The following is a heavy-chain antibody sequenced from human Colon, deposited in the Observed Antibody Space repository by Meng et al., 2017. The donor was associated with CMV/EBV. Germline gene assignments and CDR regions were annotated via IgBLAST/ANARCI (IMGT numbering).Heavy chain of an antibody. D-gene: IGHD2-15*01. CDR3: VRDVLSGSPTDCPLDL. V-gene: IGHV3-49*04. Sequence: GGSLMISCTASDFPFHNYAVSLVRPAPGKGLEWVGLIRIKPHGGTTEYAESGRGRFTVSREDSKSIAYVQMNNLKIEDTAVYYGVRDVLSGSPTDCPLDLWGQGTLVTVSS. CDR2: IRIKPHGGTT. CDR1: DFPFHNYA. J-gene: IGHJ4*02.